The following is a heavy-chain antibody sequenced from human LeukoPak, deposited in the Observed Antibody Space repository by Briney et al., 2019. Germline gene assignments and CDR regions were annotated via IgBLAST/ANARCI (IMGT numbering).Heavy chain of an antibody. V-gene: IGHV3-23*01. CDR3: AKDLGYCSIGSCYSEGY. Sequence: GGSLRLSCAASGFTFSSYGMNWVRQAPGKGLEWVSAISGSGIATYYADSVKGRFTISRDKSKNTLYLQMNSLRAEDTAVYYCAKDLGYCSIGSCYSEGYWGQGTLVTVSS. J-gene: IGHJ4*02. D-gene: IGHD2-15*01. CDR2: ISGSGIAT. CDR1: GFTFSSYG.